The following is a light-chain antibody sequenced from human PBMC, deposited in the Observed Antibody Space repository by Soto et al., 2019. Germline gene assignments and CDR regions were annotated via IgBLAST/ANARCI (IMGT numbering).Light chain of an antibody. CDR3: QQYHVYPLT. CDR2: GSS. Sequence: DIQMTQSPSSLSASVGDRVIITCRASHDIGDKIAWFQQRPGRGPKSLIYGSSILQSGVPSRFSGSRSATDFTLTISSLLPEDFATYYYQQYHVYPLTFGGGTKLEIK. CDR1: HDIGDK. J-gene: IGKJ4*01. V-gene: IGKV1-16*01.